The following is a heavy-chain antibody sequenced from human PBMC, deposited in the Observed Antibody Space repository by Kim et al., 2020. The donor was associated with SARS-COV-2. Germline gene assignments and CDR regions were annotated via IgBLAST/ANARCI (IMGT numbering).Heavy chain of an antibody. V-gene: IGHV3-9*01. CDR3: AKDIYEVGATFDY. J-gene: IGHJ4*02. CDR1: GFTFDDYA. Sequence: GGSLRLSCAASGFTFDDYAMHWVRQAPGKGLEWVSGISWNSGSIGYADSVKGRFTISRDNAKNSLYLQMNSLRAEDTALYYCAKDIYEVGATFDYWGQGTLVTVSS. CDR2: ISWNSGSI. D-gene: IGHD1-26*01.